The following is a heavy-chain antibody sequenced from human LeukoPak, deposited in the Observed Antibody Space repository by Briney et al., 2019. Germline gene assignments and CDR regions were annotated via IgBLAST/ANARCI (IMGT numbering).Heavy chain of an antibody. J-gene: IGHJ6*02. Sequence: ASVKVSCKASGYTFTSYGISWVRQAPGQGLEWMGWISAYNGNTNYAQKLQGRVTMTTDTSTSTAYMELRSLRSDDTAVYYCARDWSPVPDYYYGMDVWGQGTTVTVSS. V-gene: IGHV1-18*01. CDR1: GYTFTSYG. D-gene: IGHD3-3*01. CDR2: ISAYNGNT. CDR3: ARDWSPVPDYYYGMDV.